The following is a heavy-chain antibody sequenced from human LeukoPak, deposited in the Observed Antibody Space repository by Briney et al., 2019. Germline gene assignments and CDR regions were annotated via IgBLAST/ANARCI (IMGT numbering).Heavy chain of an antibody. D-gene: IGHD6-13*01. Sequence: GGSLRLSCAASGVTFSNYAMSWVRQAPGKGLEWVSSISSSSSYIYYADSVKGRFTISRDNAKNSLSLQMNDLRAEDTALYYCARARFSSSWYEGDDAFDIWGQGTMVTVSS. CDR2: ISSSSSYI. CDR3: ARARFSSSWYEGDDAFDI. V-gene: IGHV3-21*01. J-gene: IGHJ3*02. CDR1: GVTFSNYA.